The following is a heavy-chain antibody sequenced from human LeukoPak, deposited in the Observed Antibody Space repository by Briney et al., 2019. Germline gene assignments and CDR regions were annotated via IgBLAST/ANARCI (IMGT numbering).Heavy chain of an antibody. CDR1: GGTFSSYA. CDR3: AREARITMVRGVLPTFDY. J-gene: IGHJ4*02. V-gene: IGHV1-69*06. CDR2: IIPIFGTA. D-gene: IGHD3-10*01. Sequence: SVKVSCKASGGTFSSYAISWVRQAPGQGLEWMGGIIPIFGTANYAQKFQGRVTITADKSTSTAYMELSSLRSEDTAVYYCAREARITMVRGVLPTFDYWGQGTLVTVSS.